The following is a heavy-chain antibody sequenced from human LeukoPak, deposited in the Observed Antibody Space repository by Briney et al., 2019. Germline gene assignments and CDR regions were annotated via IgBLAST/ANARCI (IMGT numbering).Heavy chain of an antibody. D-gene: IGHD3-9*01. Sequence: GASVKVSCKASGGTFSSYAISWVRQAPGQGLEWMGRIIPILGIANYAQKFQGRVTMTRDTSTSTVYMELSSLRSEDTAVYYCARAGELRYYPWGQGTLVTVSS. CDR3: ARAGELRYYP. V-gene: IGHV1-69*04. J-gene: IGHJ5*02. CDR1: GGTFSSYA. CDR2: IIPILGIA.